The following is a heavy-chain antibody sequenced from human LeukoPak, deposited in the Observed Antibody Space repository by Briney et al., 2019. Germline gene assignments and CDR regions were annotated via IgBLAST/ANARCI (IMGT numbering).Heavy chain of an antibody. D-gene: IGHD3-22*01. CDR1: GGSFSGYY. Sequence: SETLSLTCAVYGGSFSGYYWSWIRQPPGKGLEWIGEINHSGSTNYNPSLKSRVTISVDTSKNQFSLKLSSVTAADTAVYYCARHAWLLPIDYWGQGTLVTVSS. J-gene: IGHJ4*02. CDR3: ARHAWLLPIDY. CDR2: INHSGST. V-gene: IGHV4-34*01.